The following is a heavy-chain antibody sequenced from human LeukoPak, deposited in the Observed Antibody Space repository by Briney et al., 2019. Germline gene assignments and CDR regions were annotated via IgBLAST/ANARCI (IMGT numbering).Heavy chain of an antibody. J-gene: IGHJ6*02. Sequence: SETLSLTCAVYGGSFSGYYWSWIRQPPGKGLEWIGEINHSGSTNYNPSLKSRVTISVDTSKNQFSLKLSSVTAADTAVYYCARLLRGDIVVVPAAPRTYGMDVWGQGTTVTVSS. CDR1: GGSFSGYY. V-gene: IGHV4-34*01. D-gene: IGHD2-2*01. CDR3: ARLLRGDIVVVPAAPRTYGMDV. CDR2: INHSGST.